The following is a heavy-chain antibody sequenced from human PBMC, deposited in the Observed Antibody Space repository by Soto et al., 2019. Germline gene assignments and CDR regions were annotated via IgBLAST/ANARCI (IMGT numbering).Heavy chain of an antibody. J-gene: IGHJ4*02. CDR3: ARALTAMVDY. D-gene: IGHD5-18*01. V-gene: IGHV1-18*01. CDR1: GYTFTTYG. CDR2: INTHNGNT. Sequence: GASVKVSCKASGYTFTTYGISWVRQAPGQGLEWLGWINTHNGNTNYAQNLQGRVTMTRDTSTSTVYMELSSLRSEDTAVYYCARALTAMVDYWGQGTLVTVSS.